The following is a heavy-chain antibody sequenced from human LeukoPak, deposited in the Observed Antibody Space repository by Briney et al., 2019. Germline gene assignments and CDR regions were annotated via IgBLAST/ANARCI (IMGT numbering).Heavy chain of an antibody. Sequence: ASAKVSCKASGYTFTSYYLHWVRQAPGQGLEWMGIINPTAGSTSHVQRFQGRITLTRDTSASTVYMELSSLRSEDTAVYYCASSNWYSYGIDVWGKGTTVTVSS. J-gene: IGHJ6*04. CDR2: INPTAGST. CDR3: ASSNWYSYGIDV. CDR1: GYTFTSYY. V-gene: IGHV1-46*01. D-gene: IGHD6-13*01.